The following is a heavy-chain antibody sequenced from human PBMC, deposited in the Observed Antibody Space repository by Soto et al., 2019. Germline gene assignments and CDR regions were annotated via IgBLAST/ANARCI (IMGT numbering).Heavy chain of an antibody. Sequence: GASVKVSCKASGYTFTSYDINWVRQATGQGLEWMGWMNPNSGNTGYAQKFQGRVTMTRNTSISTAYMELSSLRSEDTAVYYCARGDFNILTGYYISHYYYYYGMDVWGQGTTVTVSS. J-gene: IGHJ6*02. CDR3: ARGDFNILTGYYISHYYYYYGMDV. CDR1: GYTFTSYD. V-gene: IGHV1-8*01. CDR2: MNPNSGNT. D-gene: IGHD3-9*01.